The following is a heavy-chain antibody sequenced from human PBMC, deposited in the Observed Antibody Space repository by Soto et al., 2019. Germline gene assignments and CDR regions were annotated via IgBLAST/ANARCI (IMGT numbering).Heavy chain of an antibody. CDR1: GGSFSGYY. D-gene: IGHD3-10*01. CDR3: ARGPPELLWFGELLYYYYGMDV. V-gene: IGHV4-34*01. J-gene: IGHJ6*02. CDR2: INHSGST. Sequence: SETLSLTCTVYGGSFSGYYWSWIRQPPGKGLEWIGEINHSGSTNYNPSLKSRVTISVDTSKNQFSLKLSSVTAADTAVYYCARGPPELLWFGELLYYYYGMDVWGQGTTVTVSS.